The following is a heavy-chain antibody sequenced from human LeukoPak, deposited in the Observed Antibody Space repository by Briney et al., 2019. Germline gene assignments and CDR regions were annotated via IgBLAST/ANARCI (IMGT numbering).Heavy chain of an antibody. D-gene: IGHD3-22*01. J-gene: IGHJ4*02. Sequence: GASVKVSCKASGYTFTIYGISWVRQAPGQGLEWMGWISAYNGNTNYAQKLQGRVTMTTDTSTSTAYMELSSLRSEDTAVYYCASPVSYYYDSSGYSGLDYWGQGTLVTVSS. CDR2: ISAYNGNT. V-gene: IGHV1-18*01. CDR3: ASPVSYYYDSSGYSGLDY. CDR1: GYTFTIYG.